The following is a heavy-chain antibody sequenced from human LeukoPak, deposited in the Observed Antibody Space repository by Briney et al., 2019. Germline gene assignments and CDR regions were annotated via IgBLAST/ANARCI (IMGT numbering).Heavy chain of an antibody. V-gene: IGHV3-30*03. D-gene: IGHD3-10*01. CDR2: VSYGGSNV. Sequence: PGQSLRLSCTPSGFIFSNYAMRWARPAPGKGPEGVAIVSYGGSNVYYADSVKARFTISRDDSYTMLYLQMDSLRPEDTAVYYCGSPGGSPWFDPWGQGTLVTVSS. CDR3: GSPGGSPWFDP. J-gene: IGHJ5*02. CDR1: GFIFSNYA.